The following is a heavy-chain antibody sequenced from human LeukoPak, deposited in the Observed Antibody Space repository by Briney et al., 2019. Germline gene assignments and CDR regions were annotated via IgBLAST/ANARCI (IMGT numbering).Heavy chain of an antibody. D-gene: IGHD3-10*01. J-gene: IGHJ4*02. CDR2: ISDSGSSA. V-gene: IGHV3-23*01. Sequence: GGSLRLSCAASGFTFRSYGMSWVRQAPGKGLEWVSVISDSGSSAYYADSVRGRFTISRDNSKNTLYLQMNSLRAEDTAVYYCAKGYYGSGSYPTLDNWGQGTLVTVSS. CDR3: AKGYYGSGSYPTLDN. CDR1: GFTFRSYG.